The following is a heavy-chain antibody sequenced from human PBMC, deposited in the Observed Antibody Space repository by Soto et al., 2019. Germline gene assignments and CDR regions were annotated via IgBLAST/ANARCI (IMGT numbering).Heavy chain of an antibody. J-gene: IGHJ4*02. Sequence: QVQLQESGPGLVKPSETLSLTCTVSGGSISNYYWSWIRQAPGKGLEWSAYIHSSGSTNYNPSLRSRVTISLDTSKNQFSLKLNSVTASDTAVYYCARSYGGDGAHDYWGQGTLVTVSS. CDR3: ARSYGGDGAHDY. V-gene: IGHV4-59*08. CDR2: IHSSGST. D-gene: IGHD2-21*02. CDR1: GGSISNYY.